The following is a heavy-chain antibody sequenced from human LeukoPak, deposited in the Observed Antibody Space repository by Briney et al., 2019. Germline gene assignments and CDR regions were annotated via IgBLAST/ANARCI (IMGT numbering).Heavy chain of an antibody. CDR3: ARRGHGSHFDY. V-gene: IGHV3-48*03. Sequence: GGSLRLSCAASGLTFSNYEMNWVRQAPGKGLEWISYISDGGGSRYYADSVKGRFTISRDNAKNSLYLQMNSLRAEDTAVYYCARRGHGSHFDYWGQGTLVTVSS. D-gene: IGHD3-10*01. CDR2: ISDGGGSR. CDR1: GLTFSNYE. J-gene: IGHJ4*02.